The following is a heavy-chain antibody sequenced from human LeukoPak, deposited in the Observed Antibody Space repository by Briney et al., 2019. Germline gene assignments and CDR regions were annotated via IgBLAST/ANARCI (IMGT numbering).Heavy chain of an antibody. J-gene: IGHJ4*02. Sequence: KSSETLSLTCTVSGDSISSSKKYWGWVRQPPGKGLEWIGSIYYSGNTYYNPSLKSRVTISLDTSRNQFSLRLSSVTAADTAVYYCARHVRLIVVNWGQGTLVTVSS. V-gene: IGHV4-39*01. CDR1: GDSISSSKKY. CDR2: IYYSGNT. CDR3: ARHVRLIVVN. D-gene: IGHD3-22*01.